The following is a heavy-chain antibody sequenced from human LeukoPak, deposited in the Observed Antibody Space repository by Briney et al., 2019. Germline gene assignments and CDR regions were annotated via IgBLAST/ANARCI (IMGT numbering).Heavy chain of an antibody. D-gene: IGHD4-11*01. CDR2: IYYSGST. CDR1: GGSISSGGYY. CDR3: ARAPDYNDPHYFDY. Sequence: SETLSLTCTVSGGSISSGGYYWSWIRQHPGTGLEWIGYIYYSGSTYYNPSLKSRVTISVDTSKNQFSLKLSSVTAADTAVYYCARAPDYNDPHYFDYWGQGTLVTVSS. V-gene: IGHV4-31*03. J-gene: IGHJ4*02.